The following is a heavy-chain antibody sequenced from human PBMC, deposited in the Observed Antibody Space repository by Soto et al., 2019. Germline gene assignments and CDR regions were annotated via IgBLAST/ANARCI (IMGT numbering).Heavy chain of an antibody. CDR1: GVTFSDYY. Sequence: AGTXALTCAVYGVTFSDYYCTWIRHPPGKGLEWIGEINHSESTNYNPSLKSRVTISVDTSKNQFSLKVASVTAADTAVYYRARGVLRRVIITYKRLFESWGLATLV. CDR2: INHSEST. CDR3: ARGVLRRVIITYKRLFES. J-gene: IGHJ5*01. D-gene: IGHD3-10*01. V-gene: IGHV4-34*01.